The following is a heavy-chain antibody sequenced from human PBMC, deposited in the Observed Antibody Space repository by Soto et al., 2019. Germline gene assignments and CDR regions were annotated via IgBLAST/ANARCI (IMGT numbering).Heavy chain of an antibody. J-gene: IGHJ6*02. CDR1: GGSIIDYD. V-gene: IGHV4-34*01. Sequence: SQTLPLMSAVYGGSIIDYDGSWIRQPQGKGLEWIGEINHSGSTNYNPSLKSRVTISVDTSKNQFSLKLSSVTAADTAVYYCAKYCGGDCYPFSYGMDVWGQGTTVTVSS. CDR3: AKYCGGDCYPFSYGMDV. D-gene: IGHD2-21*02. CDR2: INHSGST.